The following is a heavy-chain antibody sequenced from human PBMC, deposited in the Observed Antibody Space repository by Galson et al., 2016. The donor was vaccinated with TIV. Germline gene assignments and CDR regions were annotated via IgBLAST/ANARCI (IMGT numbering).Heavy chain of an antibody. Sequence: SLRLSCAASGFTFSKFWMHWVRQVPGKGLVWVSRIKTDGSRTDYVDAVQGRFTISRDNVKNMVYLQMDSLRVEDTAVYDCRARGDSRAHDVFDFWGRGTMVTVSS. V-gene: IGHV3-74*01. CDR3: RARGDSRAHDVFDF. J-gene: IGHJ3*01. CDR2: IKTDGSRT. CDR1: GFTFSKFW. D-gene: IGHD3-3*01.